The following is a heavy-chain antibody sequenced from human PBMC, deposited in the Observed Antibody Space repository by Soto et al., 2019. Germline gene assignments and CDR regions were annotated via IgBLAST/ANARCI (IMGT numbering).Heavy chain of an antibody. CDR3: TAAGTKYYFDY. Sequence: AETLSLTCTVSGGSVSSGSYYWSWMRQPPGKGLEWIGYIYYSGSTNYNPSLRSRVTISVDTSKNQFSLKLSSVTAADTAVYYCTAAGTKYYFDYWGQGTLVTVSS. V-gene: IGHV4-61*01. CDR1: GGSVSSGSYY. CDR2: IYYSGST. J-gene: IGHJ4*02. D-gene: IGHD6-13*01.